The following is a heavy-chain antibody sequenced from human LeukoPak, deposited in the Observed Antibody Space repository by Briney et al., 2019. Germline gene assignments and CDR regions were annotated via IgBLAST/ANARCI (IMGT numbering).Heavy chain of an antibody. J-gene: IGHJ4*02. CDR1: GGSISSSSYY. Sequence: ETLSLTCTVSGGSISSSSYYWGWIRQPPGKGLEWIGYIYYSGSTNYNPSLKSRVTISEDTSKNQFSLKLSSVTAADTAVYYCARDAGGTILSWGQGTLVTVSS. D-gene: IGHD1-1*01. V-gene: IGHV4-61*01. CDR2: IYYSGST. CDR3: ARDAGGTILS.